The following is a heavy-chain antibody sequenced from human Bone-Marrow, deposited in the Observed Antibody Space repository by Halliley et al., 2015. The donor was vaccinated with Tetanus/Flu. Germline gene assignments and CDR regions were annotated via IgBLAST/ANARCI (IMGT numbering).Heavy chain of an antibody. CDR3: ARADNDFWSASWSGYYEEFFPY. J-gene: IGHJ4*02. V-gene: IGHV3-23*01. CDR2: DKT. Sequence: DKTFYADAGKGRFTISRDKSKNTLSLQMTSLRAEDTAVYYCARADNDFWSASWSGYYEEFFPYWGQGALVTVSS. D-gene: IGHD3-3*01.